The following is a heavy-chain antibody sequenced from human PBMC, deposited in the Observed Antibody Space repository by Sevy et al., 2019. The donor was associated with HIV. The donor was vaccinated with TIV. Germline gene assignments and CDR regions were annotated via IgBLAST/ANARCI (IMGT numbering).Heavy chain of an antibody. D-gene: IGHD3-3*01. CDR3: ARDLEGPIRFWYYYYMDV. V-gene: IGHV3-7*03. Sequence: GGSLRLSCAASGFTFSNYWMSWVRQASGKGLEWVANIKEDGSEQYYVDSMQGRFTISRDNAKNSLSLQMSSLRAEDTAVYYCARDLEGPIRFWYYYYMDVWGKGTTVTVSS. CDR2: IKEDGSEQ. CDR1: GFTFSNYW. J-gene: IGHJ6*03.